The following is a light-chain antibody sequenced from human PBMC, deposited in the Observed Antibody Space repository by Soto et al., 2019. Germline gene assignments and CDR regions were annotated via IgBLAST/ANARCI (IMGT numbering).Light chain of an antibody. CDR3: SSYTSCSILHYV. J-gene: IGLJ1*01. V-gene: IGLV2-14*01. Sequence: QSVLTQPASVSGSPGQSITISCTGTSSDVGGYNYVSWYQQHPGKAPKLMIYDVSNRPSGVSNRFSGSRSGNTASLTISGLQAEDEADYYCSSYTSCSILHYVFGPGTMVTVL. CDR1: SSDVGGYNY. CDR2: DVS.